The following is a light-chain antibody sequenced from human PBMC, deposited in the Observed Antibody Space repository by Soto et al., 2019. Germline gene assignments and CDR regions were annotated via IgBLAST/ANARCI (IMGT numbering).Light chain of an antibody. CDR3: SSYTSSSTPYV. CDR2: DVS. J-gene: IGLJ1*01. V-gene: IGLV2-14*01. Sequence: QSALTQPASVSGSPGQSITISCTGTSSDVGGYNYVSWYQQHPGNAPKLMIYDVSNRPSGVSNRFSGSKSGNTASLTISGLQAEDEADYYCSSYTSSSTPYVFGTGTKLTV. CDR1: SSDVGGYNY.